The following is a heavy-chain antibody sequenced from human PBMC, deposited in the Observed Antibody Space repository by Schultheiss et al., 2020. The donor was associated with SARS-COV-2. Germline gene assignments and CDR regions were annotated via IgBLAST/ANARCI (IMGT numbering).Heavy chain of an antibody. V-gene: IGHV4-4*02. CDR2: IYYSGST. CDR3: ARQALTGTSGWFDS. J-gene: IGHJ5*01. D-gene: IGHD1-7*01. CDR1: GGSISSSNW. Sequence: SETLSLTCAVSGGSISSSNWWSWVRQPPGKGLEWIGYIYYSGSTNYNPSLKSRVTISVDTSKNQFSLKLSSVTAADTAVYYCARQALTGTSGWFDSWGQGTLVTVSS.